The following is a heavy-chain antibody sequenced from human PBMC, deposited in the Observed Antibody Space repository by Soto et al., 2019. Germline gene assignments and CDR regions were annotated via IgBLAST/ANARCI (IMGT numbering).Heavy chain of an antibody. CDR2: IKQDGSEK. Sequence: GGSLRLSCAASGFTFSSYWMSWVRQAPGKGLEWVANIKQDGSEKYYVDSVKGRFTISRDNAKNSLYLQMNSLRAEDTAVYYCARASILRYFDWFDAFDIWGQGTMVTVSS. V-gene: IGHV3-7*01. J-gene: IGHJ3*02. CDR3: ARASILRYFDWFDAFDI. CDR1: GFTFSSYW. D-gene: IGHD3-9*01.